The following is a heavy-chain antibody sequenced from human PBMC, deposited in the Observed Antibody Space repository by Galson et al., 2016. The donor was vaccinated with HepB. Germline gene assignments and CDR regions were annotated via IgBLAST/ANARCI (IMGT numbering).Heavy chain of an antibody. Sequence: CKASGYSFTDYYMHWVRQAPGQGLEWMGWINPNPGRTKYAQKFQGRVTMTRDSSISTAYMELTRMTSADTAIYYCARAQSNWNAHWGPGTLVTVSS. CDR1: GYSFTDYY. CDR3: ARAQSNWNAH. D-gene: IGHD1-1*01. CDR2: INPNPGRT. V-gene: IGHV1-2*02. J-gene: IGHJ1*01.